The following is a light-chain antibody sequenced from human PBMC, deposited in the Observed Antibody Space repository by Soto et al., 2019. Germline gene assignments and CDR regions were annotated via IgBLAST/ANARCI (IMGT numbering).Light chain of an antibody. Sequence: QSVLTQPPSVSAAPGQKVTISCSGRNAKNGKNYVSWYQQLPGTAPKVLIYENNNRPSEIPDRFSGSKSGTSATLGITGLQTGDEADYYCVTWDSSLSAHVFGTGTKATVL. CDR3: VTWDSSLSAHV. CDR2: ENN. J-gene: IGLJ1*01. CDR1: NAKNGKNY. V-gene: IGLV1-51*02.